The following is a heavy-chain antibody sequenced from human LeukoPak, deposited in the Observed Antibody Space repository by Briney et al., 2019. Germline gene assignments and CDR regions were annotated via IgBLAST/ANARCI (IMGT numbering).Heavy chain of an antibody. CDR3: AKESLNYYGSGSYYNPLFDY. V-gene: IGHV3-23*01. CDR2: ISGSGGST. D-gene: IGHD3-10*01. J-gene: IGHJ4*02. CDR1: GFTFSSYA. Sequence: HPGGSLRLSCAASGFTFSSYAMSWVRQAPGKGLEWVSAISGSGGSTYYADSVKGRFTISRDNSKNTLYLQMNSLRAEDTAVYYCAKESLNYYGSGSYYNPLFDYWGQGTLVTVSS.